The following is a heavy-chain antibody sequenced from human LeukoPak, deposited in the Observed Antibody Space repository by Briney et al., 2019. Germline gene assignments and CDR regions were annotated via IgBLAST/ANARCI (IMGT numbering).Heavy chain of an antibody. Sequence: GASVKVSCKASGYTFTSYYMHWVRQAPGQGLEWMGRIIPILGIANYAQKFQGRVTITADKSTSTAYMELSSLRSEDTAVYYCARGLYSHHDYWGQGTLVTVSS. CDR3: ARGLYSHHDY. CDR2: IIPILGIA. CDR1: GYTFTSYY. J-gene: IGHJ4*02. D-gene: IGHD5-18*01. V-gene: IGHV1-69*04.